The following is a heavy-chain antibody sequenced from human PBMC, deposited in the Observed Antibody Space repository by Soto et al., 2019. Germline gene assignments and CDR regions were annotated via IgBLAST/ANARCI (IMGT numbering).Heavy chain of an antibody. CDR3: ALKQPGPHIGWASALHV. J-gene: IGHJ3*01. Sequence: QVQLVQSGAEVKKPGASVKISCRASGYTFTTYTILWLRQAPGQRPEWMAWINPGTGDTKYSEYLQGRVSVTRDTSAITAYMALRNLRSEDTAIYYCALKQPGPHIGWASALHVWGQGTKVTVSS. D-gene: IGHD6-13*01. CDR1: GYTFTTYT. V-gene: IGHV1-3*01. CDR2: INPGTGDT.